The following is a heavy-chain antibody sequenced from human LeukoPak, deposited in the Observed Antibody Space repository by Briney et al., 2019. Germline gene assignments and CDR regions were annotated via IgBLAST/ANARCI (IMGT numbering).Heavy chain of an antibody. CDR2: ISWNSGSI. V-gene: IGHV3-9*01. J-gene: IGHJ4*02. CDR1: GFTFDDYA. D-gene: IGHD5-18*01. CDR3: AKGLGGGYSYGYFDY. Sequence: GRSLRLSCAASGFTFDDYAMHWVRQAPGKGLEWVSGISWNSGSIGYADSVKGRFTISRDNAKNSLYLQMNSLRAEDTVLYYCAKGLGGGYSYGYFDYWGQGTLVTVSS.